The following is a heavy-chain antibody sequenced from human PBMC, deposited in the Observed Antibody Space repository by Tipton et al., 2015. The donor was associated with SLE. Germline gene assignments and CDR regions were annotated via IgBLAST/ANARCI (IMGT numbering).Heavy chain of an antibody. Sequence: LSLTCAVYGGSFSGYYWSWIRQPPGKGLEWIGEINHSGSTNYNPSLKSRVTISVDTSKNQFSLKLSSVTAADTAVYYCARDRSGYLGWGQGTLVTVSS. V-gene: IGHV4-34*01. CDR3: ARDRSGYLG. J-gene: IGHJ4*02. CDR2: INHSGST. D-gene: IGHD3-22*01. CDR1: GGSFSGYY.